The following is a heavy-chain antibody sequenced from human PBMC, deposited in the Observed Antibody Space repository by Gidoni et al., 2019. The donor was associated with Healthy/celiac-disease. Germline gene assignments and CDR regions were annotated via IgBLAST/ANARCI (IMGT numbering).Heavy chain of an antibody. CDR3: ARGRGVLPHDIVVVPAAASFDY. J-gene: IGHJ4*02. V-gene: IGHV1-3*01. Sequence: QVQLVQSGAEVKKPGASVKVSCKASGYTFTSYAIPWVRQAPGQRLEWMGWINAGNGNTKYSQKFQGRVTITRDTSASTAYMELSSLRSEDTAVYYCARGRGVLPHDIVVVPAAASFDYWGQGTLVTVSS. CDR1: GYTFTSYA. D-gene: IGHD2-2*01. CDR2: INAGNGNT.